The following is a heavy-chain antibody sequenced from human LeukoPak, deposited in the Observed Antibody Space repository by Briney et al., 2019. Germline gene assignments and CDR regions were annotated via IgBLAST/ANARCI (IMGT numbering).Heavy chain of an antibody. D-gene: IGHD4-23*01. CDR3: ARDANGGNSWFDP. V-gene: IGHV4-59*12. Sequence: SETLSLTCTVSGGSIRSYYWSWIRQPPGKGLEWIGYIIFGGSTNYNPSLRNRVSISVDTSKNQFSLKLTSVTAADSALYYCARDANGGNSWFDPWGQGTLVTVSS. CDR1: GGSIRSYY. J-gene: IGHJ5*02. CDR2: IIFGGST.